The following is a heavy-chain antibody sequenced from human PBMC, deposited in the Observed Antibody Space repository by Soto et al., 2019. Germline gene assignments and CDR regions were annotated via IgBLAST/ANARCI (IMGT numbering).Heavy chain of an antibody. D-gene: IGHD1-26*01. Sequence: QVQLVESGGGVVQPGRSLRLSCAASGFTFSSYGMHWVRQAPGKGLEWVAVISYDGSNKYYADSVKGRFTISRDNSKNTLYLQMNSLRAEDTAVYYCAKAWVRYGMDVWGQGTTVTVS. CDR2: ISYDGSNK. CDR1: GFTFSSYG. V-gene: IGHV3-30*18. J-gene: IGHJ6*02. CDR3: AKAWVRYGMDV.